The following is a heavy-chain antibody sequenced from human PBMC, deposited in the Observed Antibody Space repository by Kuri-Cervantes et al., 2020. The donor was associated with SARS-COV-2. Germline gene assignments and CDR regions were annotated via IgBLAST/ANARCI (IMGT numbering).Heavy chain of an antibody. Sequence: SETLSLTCTVSGGCISSYYWSWIRQPPGKGLEWIGYIYYSGSTNYNPSLKSRVTISVDTSKNQFSLKLRSVTAADTAMYYCARGRPAYYDFWSGYRAQGNYYDSSGYYYVSDAFDIWGQGTMVTVSS. V-gene: IGHV4-59*01. CDR1: GGCISSYY. J-gene: IGHJ3*02. CDR3: ARGRPAYYDFWSGYRAQGNYYDSSGYYYVSDAFDI. D-gene: IGHD3-22*01. CDR2: IYYSGST.